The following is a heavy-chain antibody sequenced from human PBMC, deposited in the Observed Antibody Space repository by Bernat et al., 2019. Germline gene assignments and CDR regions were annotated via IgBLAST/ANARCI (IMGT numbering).Heavy chain of an antibody. CDR2: IQYDGNNE. J-gene: IGHJ3*01. D-gene: IGHD3-3*01. V-gene: IGHV3-30*02. Sequence: QVQLVESGGGVVQPGGSLRLSCAESGFTFSSNGMHWVRQAPGKGLEWVAFIQYDGNNEYYADSVKGRFTISRENSKNTLYLQMNSLTVEDMAVYYCTKDRRAILETWGQGTMVTVSS. CDR3: TKDRRAILET. CDR1: GFTFSSNG.